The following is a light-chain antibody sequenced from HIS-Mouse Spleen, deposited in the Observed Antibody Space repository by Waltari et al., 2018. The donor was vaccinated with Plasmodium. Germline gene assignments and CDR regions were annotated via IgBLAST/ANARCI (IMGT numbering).Light chain of an antibody. V-gene: IGLV1-44*01. CDR3: AAWDDSLNGVV. J-gene: IGLJ2*01. Sequence: QSVLTQPPSASGTPGQRVTISCSGRFSSIARNTVNCYQQPPGTAPKHPNYSNNQRPSGVPDRFSGSKSGTEASLAISGLQSEDEADYYCAAWDDSLNGVVFAGGTKLTVL. CDR1: FSSIARNT. CDR2: SNN.